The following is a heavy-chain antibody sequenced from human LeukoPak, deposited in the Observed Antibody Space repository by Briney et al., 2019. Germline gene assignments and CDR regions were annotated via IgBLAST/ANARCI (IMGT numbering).Heavy chain of an antibody. Sequence: GASVKVSCKASGYTFTSYYMHWVRQAPGQGLEWMGIINPSGGSTSYAQKFQGRVTMTRDTSTSTVYMELNSLRPEDTAVYYCAKSDRDSGGYQGVSHNWGQGTLVTVSS. CDR1: GYTFTSYY. D-gene: IGHD3-22*01. J-gene: IGHJ4*02. V-gene: IGHV1-46*01. CDR3: AKSDRDSGGYQGVSHN. CDR2: INPSGGST.